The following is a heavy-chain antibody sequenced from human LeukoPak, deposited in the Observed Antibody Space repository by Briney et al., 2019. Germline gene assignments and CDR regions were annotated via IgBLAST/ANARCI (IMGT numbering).Heavy chain of an antibody. D-gene: IGHD3-22*01. CDR2: IIPSFAIV. Sequence: SVKVSCKASGGTFSSYTINWVRQAPGQGLEWMGRIIPSFAIVNHAQNFRGRVTITADKSTSTAYMELSSLRSEDTAVYYCVRDSLTSGSYFYWGQGTLVTVSS. J-gene: IGHJ4*02. V-gene: IGHV1-69*04. CDR1: GGTFSSYT. CDR3: VRDSLTSGSYFY.